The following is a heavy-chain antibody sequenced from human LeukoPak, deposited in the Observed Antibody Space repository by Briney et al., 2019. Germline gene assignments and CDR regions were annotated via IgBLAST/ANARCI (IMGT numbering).Heavy chain of an antibody. CDR1: GFTFSSYA. J-gene: IGHJ4*02. Sequence: GGSLRLSCAASGFTFSSYAMSWVRQAPGKGLEWVSAISGSGGSTYYADSVKGRFTISRDNSKNTLYLQMNSLRAEDTAVYYCARSITMIVVVPFDYWGQGTLVTVSS. CDR3: ARSITMIVVVPFDY. V-gene: IGHV3-23*01. D-gene: IGHD3-22*01. CDR2: ISGSGGST.